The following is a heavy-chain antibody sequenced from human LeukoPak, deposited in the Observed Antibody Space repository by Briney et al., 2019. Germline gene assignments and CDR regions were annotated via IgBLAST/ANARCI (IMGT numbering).Heavy chain of an antibody. CDR1: GGTFSSYA. Sequence: GASVKVSCKASGGTFSSYAISWVRQAPGQGLEWMGGIIPIFGIANYAQKFQGRVTITADESTSTAYMELSSLRSEDTAVYYCARDRLTIFGVTRMGFYYYGMDVWGQGTTVTVSS. D-gene: IGHD3-3*01. J-gene: IGHJ6*02. V-gene: IGHV1-69*01. CDR2: IIPIFGIA. CDR3: ARDRLTIFGVTRMGFYYYGMDV.